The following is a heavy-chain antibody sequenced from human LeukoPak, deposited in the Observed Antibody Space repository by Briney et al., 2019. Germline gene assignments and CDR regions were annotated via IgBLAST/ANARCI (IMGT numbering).Heavy chain of an antibody. CDR3: ARGTGYRREFDY. D-gene: IGHD5-12*01. CDR2: INPIGGST. Sequence: ASVNVSCKASGYTFTSYYMHWVRQAPGQGLEWMGIINPIGGSTSYAQEFQGRVTMNRDTSTSTVYMELSSLRSEDTDVYYCARGTGYRREFDYWGQGTLVTVSS. V-gene: IGHV1-46*01. CDR1: GYTFTSYY. J-gene: IGHJ4*02.